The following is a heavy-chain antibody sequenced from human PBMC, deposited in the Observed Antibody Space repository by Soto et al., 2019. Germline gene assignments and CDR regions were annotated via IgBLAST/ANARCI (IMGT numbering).Heavy chain of an antibody. CDR3: AGGTVTSGRWFGP. J-gene: IGHJ5*02. CDR1: AYTFTGYT. Sequence: QVHLVQSGTEVKEPGASVKVSCKASAYTFTGYTINWVRQAPGQGLEWMGWISTVNGNTKYAGNFEGRVTMTTNTSTTTAYMELTSLTFDETAVYFCAGGTVTSGRWFGPWGQGTLVSVSS. D-gene: IGHD4-17*01. CDR2: ISTVNGNT. V-gene: IGHV1-18*04.